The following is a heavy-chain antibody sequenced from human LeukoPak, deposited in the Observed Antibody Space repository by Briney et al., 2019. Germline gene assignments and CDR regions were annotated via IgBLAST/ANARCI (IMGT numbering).Heavy chain of an antibody. J-gene: IGHJ6*02. CDR2: IYYSGST. Sequence: KPSETPSLTCTVSGGSISSGGYYWSWLRQHPGKGLEWIGYIYYSGSTYYNPSLKSRVTISVDTSKNQFSLKLSSVTAADTAVYYCARVPYSNGPQGMDVWGQGTTVTVSS. CDR3: ARVPYSNGPQGMDV. D-gene: IGHD5-18*01. V-gene: IGHV4-31*03. CDR1: GGSISSGGYY.